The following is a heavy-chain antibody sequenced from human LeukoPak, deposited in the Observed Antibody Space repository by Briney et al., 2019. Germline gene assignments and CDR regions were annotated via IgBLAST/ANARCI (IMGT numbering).Heavy chain of an antibody. Sequence: GGSLRLSCAASGLTFSSYWMSWVRQAPGKGLEWVANIKQDGSEKYYVDSVKGRFTISRDNAENSLYLQMNSLRAEDTAVYYCARDNSVKLLYDFWSGYYTPNYYFDYWGQGTLVTVSS. J-gene: IGHJ4*02. CDR1: GLTFSSYW. D-gene: IGHD3-3*01. V-gene: IGHV3-7*01. CDR2: IKQDGSEK. CDR3: ARDNSVKLLYDFWSGYYTPNYYFDY.